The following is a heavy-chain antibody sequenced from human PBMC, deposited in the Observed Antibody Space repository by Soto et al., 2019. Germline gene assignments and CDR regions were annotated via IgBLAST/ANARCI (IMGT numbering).Heavy chain of an antibody. V-gene: IGHV3-48*02. Sequence: PGGSLRLSCAASGFTFSSYSMNWVRQAPGKGLEWVSYISSSSSTIYYADSVKGRFTISRDNAKNSLYLQMNSLRDEDTAVYYCARAQYYYDSSGIDYWGQGTLVTVSS. CDR1: GFTFSSYS. CDR3: ARAQYYYDSSGIDY. D-gene: IGHD3-22*01. J-gene: IGHJ4*02. CDR2: ISSSSSTI.